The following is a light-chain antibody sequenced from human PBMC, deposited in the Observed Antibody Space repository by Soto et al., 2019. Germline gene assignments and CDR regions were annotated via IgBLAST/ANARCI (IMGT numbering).Light chain of an antibody. J-gene: IGLJ1*01. CDR2: EVT. CDR1: SSDVGNSNY. V-gene: IGLV2-8*01. CDR3: STFAGLSNPYI. Sequence: QSVLTQPPSASGSPGQSVTISCTGTSSDVGNSNYVSWYQQHPGKAPKLMIFEVTKRPSGAPDRFSGFKSGNTASLTVSGLQPEDEADYYCSTFAGLSNPYIFGTGTKVTVL.